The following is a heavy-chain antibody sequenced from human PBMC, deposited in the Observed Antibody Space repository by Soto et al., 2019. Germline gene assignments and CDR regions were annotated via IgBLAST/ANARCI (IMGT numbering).Heavy chain of an antibody. Sequence: ASVKVSCKASGGTFSSYAVSWVRQAPGQGLEWMGGIIPIFGTANYAQKFQGRVTITADESTSTAYMELSSLRSEDTAVYYCARDSRGSSDAFDIWGQGTMVTVSS. CDR3: ARDSRGSSDAFDI. CDR2: IIPIFGTA. CDR1: GGTFSSYA. J-gene: IGHJ3*02. D-gene: IGHD1-26*01. V-gene: IGHV1-69*13.